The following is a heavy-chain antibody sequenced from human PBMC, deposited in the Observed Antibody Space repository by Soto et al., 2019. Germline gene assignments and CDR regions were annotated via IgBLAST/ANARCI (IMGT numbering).Heavy chain of an antibody. CDR3: ARSIAAAVEFDY. CDR1: GYTFTSYG. CDR2: ISAYNGNT. Sequence: QVQLVQSGAEVKKPGASVKVSCKASGYTFTSYGISWVRQAPGQGLEGMGWISAYNGNTNYAQKLKGRVTMTTETCASTASMELRSLRSEDTAVYYCARSIAAAVEFDYWGQGTLVTVSS. V-gene: IGHV1-18*01. D-gene: IGHD6-13*01. J-gene: IGHJ4*02.